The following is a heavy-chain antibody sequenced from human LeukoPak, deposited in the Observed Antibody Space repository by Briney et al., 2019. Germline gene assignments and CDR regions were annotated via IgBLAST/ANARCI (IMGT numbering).Heavy chain of an antibody. CDR1: GGSISSSSYY. J-gene: IGHJ6*02. CDR3: ARHYEATVFYYYGMDV. Sequence: PSETLSLTCTVSGGSISSSSYYWGWIRQPPGTGLEWIGSIYYSGSTYYNPSLKSRVTISVDTSKNQFSLKLSSVTAADTAVYYCARHYEATVFYYYGMDVWGQGTTVTVSS. V-gene: IGHV4-39*01. CDR2: IYYSGST. D-gene: IGHD4-11*01.